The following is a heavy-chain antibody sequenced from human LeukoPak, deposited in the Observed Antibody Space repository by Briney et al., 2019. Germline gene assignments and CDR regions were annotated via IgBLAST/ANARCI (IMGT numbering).Heavy chain of an antibody. CDR3: ARDPGDYGDYDRAGFDY. J-gene: IGHJ4*02. V-gene: IGHV4-39*07. D-gene: IGHD4-17*01. CDR1: GGSISSSSYY. Sequence: PSETLSLTCTVSGGSISSSSYYWGWIRQPPGKGLEWIGSIYYSGSTYYNPSLKSRVTISVDTSKNQFSLKLSSVTAADTAVYYCARDPGDYGDYDRAGFDYWGQGTLVTVSS. CDR2: IYYSGST.